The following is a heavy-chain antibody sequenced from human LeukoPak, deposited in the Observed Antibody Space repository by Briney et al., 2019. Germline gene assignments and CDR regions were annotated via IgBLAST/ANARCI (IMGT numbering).Heavy chain of an antibody. CDR2: MNPNSGNT. CDR3: ARGPTSSGLDY. J-gene: IGHJ4*02. CDR1: GYTFTSYD. D-gene: IGHD6-19*01. V-gene: IGHV1-8*01. Sequence: ASVKVSCMASGYTFTSYDINWVRQATGQGLEWMGWMNPNSGNTGYAQKFQGRVTMTRNTSTSTAYMERSSLRSEDTPADYCARGPTSSGLDYWGQGTLVTVSS.